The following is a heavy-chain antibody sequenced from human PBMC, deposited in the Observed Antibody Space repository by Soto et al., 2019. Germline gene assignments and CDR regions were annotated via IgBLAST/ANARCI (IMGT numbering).Heavy chain of an antibody. CDR2: IYPGDSDT. J-gene: IGHJ6*02. V-gene: IGHV5-51*01. CDR3: ARQKGDGYNFDSEFEYRGDYGMDV. CDR1: GYSFTSYW. D-gene: IGHD5-12*01. Sequence: PGEALKTSCKGSGYSFTSYWIGWVRQMPGKGLEWMGIIYPGDSDTRYSPSFQGQVTISADKSISTAYLQWSSLKASDTAMYYCARQKGDGYNFDSEFEYRGDYGMDVWGQGTTVTVSS.